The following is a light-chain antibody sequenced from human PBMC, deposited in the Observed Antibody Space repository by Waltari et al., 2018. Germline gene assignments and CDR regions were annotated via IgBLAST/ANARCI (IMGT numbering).Light chain of an antibody. CDR3: SSYAASKSYV. CDR1: SSDVGGYNY. Sequence: QSALTQPRSVSGSPGQSVTISCTGTSSDVGGYNYVSWYQQHPGKAPKIIIYDDNKWPAGVPDRFSGSKSGNTASLTISGLQAEDEALSYCSSYAASKSYVFGSGTTVTVL. J-gene: IGLJ1*01. CDR2: DDN. V-gene: IGLV2-11*01.